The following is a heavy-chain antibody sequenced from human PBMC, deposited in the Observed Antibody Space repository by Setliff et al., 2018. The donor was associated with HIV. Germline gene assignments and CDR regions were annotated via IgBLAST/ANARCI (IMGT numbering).Heavy chain of an antibody. V-gene: IGHV4-59*08. CDR1: GGSISSNY. J-gene: IGHJ4*02. CDR2: IYYSGST. Sequence: SETLSLTCTVSGGSISSNYWSWMRQPPGKGLEWIGHIYYSGSTNYNPSLKSRVTISVDTSKNQFSLKLYSVTAADTAVYYCARAYFGSGIYYWGQGTLVTVSS. CDR3: ARAYFGSGIYY. D-gene: IGHD3-10*01.